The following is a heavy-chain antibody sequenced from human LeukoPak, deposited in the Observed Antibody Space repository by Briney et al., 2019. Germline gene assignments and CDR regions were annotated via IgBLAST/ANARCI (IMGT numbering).Heavy chain of an antibody. J-gene: IGHJ5*02. Sequence: GGSLRLSCAASGFTFSSYGMHWVRQAPGKGLEWVAVIWYDGSNKYYADSVKGRFTISRDNSKNTLYLQMNSLRAEDTAVYYCARQLWFGGKNWFDPWAREPWSPSPQ. CDR3: ARQLWFGGKNWFDP. D-gene: IGHD3-10*01. CDR2: IWYDGSNK. CDR1: GFTFSSYG. V-gene: IGHV3-33*01.